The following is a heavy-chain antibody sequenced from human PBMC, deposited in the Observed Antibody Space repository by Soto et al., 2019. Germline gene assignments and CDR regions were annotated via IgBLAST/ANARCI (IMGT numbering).Heavy chain of an antibody. CDR3: ARDRPVGPFSYKGDDGMDV. CDR1: GGSIRDEYHY. V-gene: IGHV4-30-4*01. D-gene: IGHD3-3*02. Sequence: QVQLQESGPGLVKPSQTLSLTCTISGGSIRDEYHYWSWVRQSPGKGLEWIGHIYYSGAKYLSEALEGRVTMSLDTSKNQFSMHLRSVNAADTATYFCARDRPVGPFSYKGDDGMDVWGQGTTVTVSS. J-gene: IGHJ6*02. CDR2: IYYSGAK.